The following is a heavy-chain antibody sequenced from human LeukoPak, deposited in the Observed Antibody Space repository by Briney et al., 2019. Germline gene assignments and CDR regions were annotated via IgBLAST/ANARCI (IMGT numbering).Heavy chain of an antibody. CDR2: IKQDGREK. CDR3: ARDSSGYHGFDY. V-gene: IGHV3-7*01. Sequence: GGSLRLSCAASGFTFSSYWMSWLRQAPGKGLEWVANIKQDGREKYYVDSVKGRFTISRDNDKNSLYLQMNSLRAEDTAVYYCARDSSGYHGFDYWGQGTLVTVSS. J-gene: IGHJ4*02. D-gene: IGHD3-22*01. CDR1: GFTFSSYW.